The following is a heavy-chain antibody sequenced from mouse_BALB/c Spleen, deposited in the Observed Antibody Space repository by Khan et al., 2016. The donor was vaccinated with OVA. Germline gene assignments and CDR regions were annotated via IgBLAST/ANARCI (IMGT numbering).Heavy chain of an antibody. CDR3: AREASNCDFSFAY. D-gene: IGHD4-1*01. J-gene: IGHJ3*01. V-gene: IGHV1S136*01. CDR2: INPYNDGT. CDR1: GYTFTNYV. Sequence: EVQLQESGPELIKPGASVKMSCKASGYTFTNYVIHWVKQKPGQGLEWIGYINPYNDGTRYNEKFKGKATLTSDKSSSTAYMELSSLTSEDSAVYSCAREASNCDFSFAYGGQGTLVTVSA.